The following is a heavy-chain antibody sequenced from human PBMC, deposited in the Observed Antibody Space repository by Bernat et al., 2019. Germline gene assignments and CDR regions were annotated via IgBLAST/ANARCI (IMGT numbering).Heavy chain of an antibody. CDR1: GYTFTGYY. CDR2: INPNSGGT. Sequence: QVQLVQSGAEVKKPGASVKVSCKASGYTFTGYYMHWVRQAPGQGLEWMGWINPNSGGTNYAQKFQGWVTMTRDTSISTAYMELSRLRSDDTAVYYCAREVGLVVVPAAPNWFDPWGQGTLVTVSS. J-gene: IGHJ5*02. CDR3: AREVGLVVVPAAPNWFDP. V-gene: IGHV1-2*04. D-gene: IGHD2-2*01.